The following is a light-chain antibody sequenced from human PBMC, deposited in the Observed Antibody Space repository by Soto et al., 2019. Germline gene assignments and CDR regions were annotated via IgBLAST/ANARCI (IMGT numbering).Light chain of an antibody. V-gene: IGKV1-27*01. CDR1: QGISNY. Sequence: DIQLTQSPSFLSASVGDRVTITCRASQGISNYLAWYQQKPGKVHKLLIYAASTLQSGVQSRFSGSGSGTDFTLTIRSLQPEDVATYYCKKYNSALWTSGQGTKVDNK. CDR2: AAS. CDR3: KKYNSALWT. J-gene: IGKJ1*01.